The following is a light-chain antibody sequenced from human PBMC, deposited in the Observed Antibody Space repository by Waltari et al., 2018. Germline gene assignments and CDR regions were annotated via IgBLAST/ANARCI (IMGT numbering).Light chain of an antibody. CDR1: QNIRTY. V-gene: IGKV1-39*01. Sequence: SPSSLSASVGDRVTISCRASQNIRTYLNWYQQKLGKAPKVLIYAASTLLSGVPSRFSGSGSGTDFTLTITSLQPEDFGTYYCQQSYSTPRSFGGGTKVEVK. CDR3: QQSYSTPRS. CDR2: AAS. J-gene: IGKJ4*01.